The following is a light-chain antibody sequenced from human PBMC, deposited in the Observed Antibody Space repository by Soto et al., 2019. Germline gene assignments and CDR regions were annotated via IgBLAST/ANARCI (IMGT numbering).Light chain of an antibody. Sequence: EVVMTQSPATLSVSPGERATLSCRASQSVSSNLAWYQQKPGQAPRLLIYGASTRATGIPARFSGSGYETEFTLTISSLQSEDFAIYYCQQYHNWPPLTFGGGTKVEIK. J-gene: IGKJ4*01. CDR3: QQYHNWPPLT. CDR2: GAS. V-gene: IGKV3-15*01. CDR1: QSVSSN.